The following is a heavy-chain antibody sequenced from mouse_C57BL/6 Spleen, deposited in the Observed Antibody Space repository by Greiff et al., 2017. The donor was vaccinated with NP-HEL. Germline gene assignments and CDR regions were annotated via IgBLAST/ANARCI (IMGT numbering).Heavy chain of an antibody. CDR2: IDPETGGT. Sequence: QVQLKQSGAELVRPGASVTLSCKASGYTFTDYEMHWVKQTPVHGLEWIGAIDPETGGTAYNQKFKGKAILTADKSSSTAYMELRSLTSEDSAVYYCTRRELLREWYFDVWGTGTTVTVSS. CDR3: TRRELLREWYFDV. J-gene: IGHJ1*03. V-gene: IGHV1-15*01. CDR1: GYTFTDYE. D-gene: IGHD1-1*01.